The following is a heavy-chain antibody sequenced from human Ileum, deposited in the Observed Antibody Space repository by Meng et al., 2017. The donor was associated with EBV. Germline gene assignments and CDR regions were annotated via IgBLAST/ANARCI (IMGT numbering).Heavy chain of an antibody. CDR2: IDQSGYT. D-gene: IGHD4-23*01. V-gene: IGHV4-34*01. Sequence: QVRPKRWGIGVFKPPGTLSLTWAVYGGSFNDYYWTWLRQPPGKGLEWVGEIDQSGYTKFNPSLSSRATISRDTSNNQFSLRLNSVTAADTALYYCARYGRCNGNSFYCFDPWGQGTLVTVSS. CDR3: ARYGRCNGNSFYCFDP. CDR1: GGSFNDYY. J-gene: IGHJ5*02.